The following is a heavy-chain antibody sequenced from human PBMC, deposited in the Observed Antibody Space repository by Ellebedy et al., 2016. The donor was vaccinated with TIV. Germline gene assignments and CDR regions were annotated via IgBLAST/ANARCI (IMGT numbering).Heavy chain of an antibody. CDR3: AREGILVSHGLDV. D-gene: IGHD2-15*01. CDR2: INPHSGVT. CDR1: GYSFTGHY. Sequence: ASVKVSCKASGYSFTGHYMHWVRQAPGHGLQWMGRINPHSGVTIYAQKFQGRVTMTRDTSISTAYMELSSLRSDDTVVYYCAREGILVSHGLDVWGQGTTVTVSS. J-gene: IGHJ6*02. V-gene: IGHV1-2*05.